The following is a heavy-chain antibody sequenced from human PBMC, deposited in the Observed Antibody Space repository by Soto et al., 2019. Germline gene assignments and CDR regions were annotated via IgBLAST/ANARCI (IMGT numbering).Heavy chain of an antibody. Sequence: SETLSLTCAVLGGSFSGYYWSWIRQPPGKGLEWIGYIYYSGSTYYNPSLKSRVTISVDTSKNQFSLKLSSVTAADTAVYYCAREGEAFDIWGQGTMVTVSS. J-gene: IGHJ3*02. CDR1: GGSFSGYY. CDR2: IYYSGST. V-gene: IGHV4-30-4*08. D-gene: IGHD3-10*01. CDR3: AREGEAFDI.